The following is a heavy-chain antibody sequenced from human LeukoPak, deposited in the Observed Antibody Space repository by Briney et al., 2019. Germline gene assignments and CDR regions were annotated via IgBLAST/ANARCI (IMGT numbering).Heavy chain of an antibody. CDR3: ARGAQGYSLSNGPDY. D-gene: IGHD5-18*01. CDR2: IHPNSGGT. CDR1: GYTFTGYY. Sequence: ASVKVSCKASGYTFTGYYIHWVRQAPGQGLEWMGWIHPNSGGTNYAQKFQGRVTMTRDTSISTAYMELSRLRSDDTAVYYCARGAQGYSLSNGPDYWGQGTLVTVSS. J-gene: IGHJ4*02. V-gene: IGHV1-2*02.